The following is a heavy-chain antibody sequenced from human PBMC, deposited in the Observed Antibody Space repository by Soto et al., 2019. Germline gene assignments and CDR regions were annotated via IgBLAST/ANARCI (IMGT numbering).Heavy chain of an antibody. J-gene: IGHJ4*02. CDR3: VKWHTSNFDILPFTGFDF. Sequence: PGGSLRLSCVGSGFTFSDSVMAWVRQAPGKGLEWLSVMSGDGRTRYALSVTGRFTISRDNSKNTLYFQMRSLRAEDAAAYYCVKWHTSNFDILPFTGFDFWGQGTQVTVSS. CDR1: GFTFSDSV. D-gene: IGHD3-9*01. CDR2: MSGDGRT. V-gene: IGHV3-23*01.